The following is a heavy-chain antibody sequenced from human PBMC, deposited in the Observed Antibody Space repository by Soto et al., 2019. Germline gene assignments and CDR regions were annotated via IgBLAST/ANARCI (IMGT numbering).Heavy chain of an antibody. J-gene: IGHJ4*02. Sequence: SETLSLTCAVYGGSFSGYYWSWIRQPPGKGLEWIGEINHSGSTNYNPSLKSRVTISVDTSKNQFSLKLSSVTAADTAVYYCARGRYSGYGDFYYWGQGTLVTVSS. D-gene: IGHD5-12*01. CDR3: ARGRYSGYGDFYY. V-gene: IGHV4-34*01. CDR2: INHSGST. CDR1: GGSFSGYY.